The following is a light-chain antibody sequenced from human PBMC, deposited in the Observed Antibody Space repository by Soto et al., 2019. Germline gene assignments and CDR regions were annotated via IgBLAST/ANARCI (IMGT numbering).Light chain of an antibody. CDR1: QGISSF. Sequence: IQLTQSPSSLSASVGDRVTITCRASQGISSFLAWYQQKPGKAPKLLIYAASTLQIGVPSRFSGSGSGTHFTLTISSLQPEDFATYFCQQTYTTPITFGQGTRLEIK. J-gene: IGKJ5*01. CDR3: QQTYTTPIT. CDR2: AAS. V-gene: IGKV1-9*01.